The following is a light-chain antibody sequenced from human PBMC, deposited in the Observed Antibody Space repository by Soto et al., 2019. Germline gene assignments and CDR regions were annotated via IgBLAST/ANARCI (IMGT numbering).Light chain of an antibody. CDR2: GAS. V-gene: IGKV3-20*01. CDR3: QHYGSSLWT. J-gene: IGKJ1*01. CDR1: QSITSTY. Sequence: ETVLTQSPGTLSLSPGERATLSCRASQSITSTYLTWYQQKPGQAPRLLIYGASSRATGIPDRFSGSWSGTDFTLTINRLEPEDFAVYYCQHYGSSLWTFGQGTKVEVK.